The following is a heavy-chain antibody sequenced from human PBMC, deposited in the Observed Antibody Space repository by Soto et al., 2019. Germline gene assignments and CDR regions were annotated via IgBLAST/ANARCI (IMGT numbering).Heavy chain of an antibody. Sequence: QVQLQESGPGLVKPSETLSLTCTVSGGSVSSGSYYWSWIRQPPGKGLEWIGYIYYSGTTNYNPSLKSRVTISVDTSKNQFSLKLSSVTAADTAVYYCASRIDIWGQGTMVTVSS. CDR1: GGSVSSGSYY. CDR3: ASRIDI. CDR2: IYYSGTT. J-gene: IGHJ3*02. V-gene: IGHV4-61*01.